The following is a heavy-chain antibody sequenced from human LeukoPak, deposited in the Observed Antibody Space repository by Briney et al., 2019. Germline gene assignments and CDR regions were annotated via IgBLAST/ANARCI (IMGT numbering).Heavy chain of an antibody. D-gene: IGHD3-22*01. CDR2: FDPEDGET. Sequence: ASVKVSCKASGGTSSSYAISWVRQAPGKGLEWMGGFDPEDGETIYAQKFQGRVTMTEDTSTDTAYMELSSLRSEDTAVYYCATRTYYYDSSGYGPQYFDYWGQGTLVTVSS. V-gene: IGHV1-24*01. CDR1: GGTSSSYA. J-gene: IGHJ4*02. CDR3: ATRTYYYDSSGYGPQYFDY.